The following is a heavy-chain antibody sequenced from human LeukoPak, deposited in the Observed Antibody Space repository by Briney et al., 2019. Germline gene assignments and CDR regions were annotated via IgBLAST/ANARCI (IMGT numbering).Heavy chain of an antibody. CDR1: SGSISSYY. V-gene: IGHV4-59*01. J-gene: IGHJ2*01. CDR2: VYYSGST. D-gene: IGHD4-17*01. Sequence: SETLSLTCTVSSGSISSYYWNWIRQPPGEGVEWIVYVYYSGSTKYNPSLESRVTVSLDTSKNQFSLKLNSVTAADTAVYYCARETVTTVTPRHFDLWGRGTLVTVSS. CDR3: ARETVTTVTPRHFDL.